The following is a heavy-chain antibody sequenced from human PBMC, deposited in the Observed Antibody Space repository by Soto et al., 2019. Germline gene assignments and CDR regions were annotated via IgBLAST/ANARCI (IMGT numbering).Heavy chain of an antibody. CDR3: ARSGTMVRGVMSNYYYGMDV. J-gene: IGHJ6*01. CDR2: INAGNGNT. Sequence: ASVKVSCKASGYTFTSYAMHWVRQAPGQRLEWMGWINAGNGNTKYSQKFQGRVTITRDTSASTAYMELSSLRSEDTAVYYCARSGTMVRGVMSNYYYGMDVWGQGTTVTVHS. D-gene: IGHD3-10*01. CDR1: GYTFTSYA. V-gene: IGHV1-3*01.